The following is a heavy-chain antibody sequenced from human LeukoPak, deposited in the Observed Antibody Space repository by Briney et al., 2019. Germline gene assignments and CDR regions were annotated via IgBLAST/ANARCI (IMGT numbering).Heavy chain of an antibody. V-gene: IGHV3-30*02. J-gene: IGHJ4*02. CDR3: AKDLWGNCSSTSCYFDY. CDR2: IRYDGSNK. D-gene: IGHD2-2*01. Sequence: PGGSLRLSCAASGFTFSSYGMHWVRQAPGNGLEWVAFIRYDGSNKYYADSVKGRFTISRDNSKNTLYLQMNSLRAEDTAVYYCAKDLWGNCSSTSCYFDYWGQGTLVTVSS. CDR1: GFTFSSYG.